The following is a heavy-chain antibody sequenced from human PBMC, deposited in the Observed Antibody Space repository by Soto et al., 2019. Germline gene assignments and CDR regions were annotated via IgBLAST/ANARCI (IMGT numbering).Heavy chain of an antibody. CDR3: VRRTFCSKM. Sequence: EVQLLESGGGLVQPGGSLRLSCAASGFTFSSYGMNWVRQAPGKGLEWVSSISGSGDRTYYADSVKGRFTISRDNSKKPFSRKINSLGAGDTAIYYCVRRTFCSKMGGQGIGVTVSS. D-gene: IGHD2-21*01. CDR2: ISGSGDRT. J-gene: IGHJ3*01. V-gene: IGHV3-23*01. CDR1: GFTFSSYG.